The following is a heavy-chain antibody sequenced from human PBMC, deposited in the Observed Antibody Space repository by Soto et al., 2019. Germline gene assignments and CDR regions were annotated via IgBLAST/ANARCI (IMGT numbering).Heavy chain of an antibody. CDR2: IKSKTDGGTT. Sequence: GGSLRLSCAASGFTFSNAWMSWVRQAPGKGLEWVGRIKSKTDGGTTDYAAPVKGRFTISRDDSKNTLYLQMNSLKTEDTAVYYCTTDRSQGQLLPYYYYGMDVWGQGVTVTVSS. CDR1: GFTFSNAW. D-gene: IGHD2-2*01. J-gene: IGHJ6*02. V-gene: IGHV3-15*01. CDR3: TTDRSQGQLLPYYYYGMDV.